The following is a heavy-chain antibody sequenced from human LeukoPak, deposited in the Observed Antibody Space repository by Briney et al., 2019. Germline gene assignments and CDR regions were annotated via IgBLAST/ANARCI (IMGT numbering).Heavy chain of an antibody. V-gene: IGHV4-34*01. CDR1: GGSFRGYY. D-gene: IGHD2-21*02. Sequence: PSETLSLTCAVYGGSFRGYYWGWLRQPPGKGREGVGEINNSGSTNYNPSITSRVTISVDPSTNQFSLKLSSVTAADTAVYYCARGRSAYCGGDCYWPLNYWGQGTLVTVSS. J-gene: IGHJ4*02. CDR2: INNSGST. CDR3: ARGRSAYCGGDCYWPLNY.